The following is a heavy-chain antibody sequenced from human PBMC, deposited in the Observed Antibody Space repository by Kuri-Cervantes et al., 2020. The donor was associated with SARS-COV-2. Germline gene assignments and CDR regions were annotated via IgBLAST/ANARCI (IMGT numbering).Heavy chain of an antibody. CDR1: GFTFDDYA. CDR3: AGGGFLEWFLDY. CDR2: ISWNSGSI. Sequence: GGSLRPPCAASGFTFDDYAMHWVRQAPGKGLEWVSGISWNSGSIGYADSVKGRFTISRDNAKNSLYLQMNSLRAEDTAVYYCAGGGFLEWFLDYWGQGTLVTVSS. V-gene: IGHV3-9*01. D-gene: IGHD3-3*01. J-gene: IGHJ4*02.